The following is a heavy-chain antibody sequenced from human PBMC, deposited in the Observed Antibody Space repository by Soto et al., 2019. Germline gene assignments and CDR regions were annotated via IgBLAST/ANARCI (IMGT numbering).Heavy chain of an antibody. V-gene: IGHV1-24*01. J-gene: IGHJ4*02. CDR3: AAFSSGWYYFDS. Sequence: ASVKVSCKVSGYTLTELSMHWVLQAPGKGLEWMGGFDPEDGETIYAQKFQGRVTMTEDTSTDTAYMELSSLRSEDTAVYYCAAFSSGWYYFDSWGQGTLVTVSS. D-gene: IGHD6-19*01. CDR1: GYTLTELS. CDR2: FDPEDGET.